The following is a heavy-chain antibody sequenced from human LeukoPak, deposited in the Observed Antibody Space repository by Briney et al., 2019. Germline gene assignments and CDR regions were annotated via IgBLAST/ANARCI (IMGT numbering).Heavy chain of an antibody. CDR3: ARVLPYYDILTVYLVDV. V-gene: IGHV1-3*04. CDR2: INTGNGNT. D-gene: IGHD3-9*01. J-gene: IGHJ6*02. Sequence: GASVKVSCKASGYTFTSYAMHWVRQAPGQRLEWMGWINTGNGNTKYSQKFQGRVTITRDTSASTAYMELSSLRSEDTAVYFCARVLPYYDILTVYLVDVWGQGTTVTVSS. CDR1: GYTFTSYA.